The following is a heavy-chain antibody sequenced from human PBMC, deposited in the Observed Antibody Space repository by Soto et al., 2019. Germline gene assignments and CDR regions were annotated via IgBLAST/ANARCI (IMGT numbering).Heavy chain of an antibody. J-gene: IGHJ5*02. CDR2: IISNGGST. Sequence: XGFLRLSFSPSGFTFSTYAMHWVPKAPGRGLEYVSAIISNGGSTYYADSVKGRFTISRDNSKNTLYLQMTSLRAEDTAVYSFVRTRVWTAMVIFVAWFDHWGQGNLVTVSS. CDR3: VRTRVWTAMVIFVAWFDH. D-gene: IGHD5-18*01. CDR1: GFTFSTYA. V-gene: IGHV3-64D*06.